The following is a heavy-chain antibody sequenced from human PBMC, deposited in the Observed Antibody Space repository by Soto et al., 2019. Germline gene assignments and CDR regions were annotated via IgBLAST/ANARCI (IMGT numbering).Heavy chain of an antibody. CDR3: ARVANRYYDSFTGSPDY. J-gene: IGHJ4*02. CDR2: ISSSSSYI. V-gene: IGHV3-21*01. D-gene: IGHD3-9*01. CDR1: GFTFSSYS. Sequence: EVQLVESGGGLVKPGGSLRLSCAASGFTFSSYSMNWVRQAPGKGLEWVSSISSSSSYIYYADSVKGRFTISRDNAKNSVYLQMNSLRAEDTAVYYCARVANRYYDSFTGSPDYWGQGTLVTVSS.